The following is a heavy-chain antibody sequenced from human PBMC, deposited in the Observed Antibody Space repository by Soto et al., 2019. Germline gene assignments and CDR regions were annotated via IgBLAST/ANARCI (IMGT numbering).Heavy chain of an antibody. CDR2: INAGNGNT. D-gene: IGHD2-21*02. J-gene: IGHJ4*02. Sequence: QVQLVQSGAEEKKPGASVKVSCKASGYTFTSYAMHWVRQAPGQRLERMGWINAGNGNTKYSQKFQGRVTITRDTTASTAYRELSSLRSEDTTVYYCAMSIVVVTALDYWGQGTLVTVSS. CDR3: AMSIVVVTALDY. V-gene: IGHV1-3*05. CDR1: GYTFTSYA.